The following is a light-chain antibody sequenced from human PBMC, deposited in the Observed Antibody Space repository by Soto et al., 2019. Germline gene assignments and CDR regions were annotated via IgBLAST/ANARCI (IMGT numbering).Light chain of an antibody. CDR3: QQYGSSLT. Sequence: ETMMTQSPDTLSVPLGERATLSCRASQSVSSYLAWYQQKPGQAPRLLIYDASNRATGIPARFSGSGSGTEFTLTISSLQSEDFAVYYCQQYGSSLTFGGGTKVDIK. V-gene: IGKV3D-15*01. CDR2: DAS. CDR1: QSVSSY. J-gene: IGKJ4*01.